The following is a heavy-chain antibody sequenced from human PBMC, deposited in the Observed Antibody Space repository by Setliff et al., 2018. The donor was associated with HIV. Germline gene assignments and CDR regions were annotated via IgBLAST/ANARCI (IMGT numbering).Heavy chain of an antibody. Sequence: GGSLRLSCTSSGFTFGDFAMSWVRQAPGQGLEWVSDISGSGGRTYYADSVKGRFTISRDSSKNTLYLQMNSLRAEDTAVYYCAKMHTAMDPDTFDIWGQGTMVTVSS. D-gene: IGHD5-18*01. CDR1: GFTFGDFA. J-gene: IGHJ3*02. V-gene: IGHV3-23*01. CDR3: AKMHTAMDPDTFDI. CDR2: ISGSGGRT.